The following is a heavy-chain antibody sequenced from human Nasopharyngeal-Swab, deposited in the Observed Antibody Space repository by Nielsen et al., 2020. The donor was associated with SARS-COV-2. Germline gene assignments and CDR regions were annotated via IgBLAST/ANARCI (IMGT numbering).Heavy chain of an antibody. J-gene: IGHJ4*02. D-gene: IGHD3-22*01. V-gene: IGHV2-5*02. CDR3: AKWWLLGDFDY. CDR2: IYWDDDK. CDR1: GFSLSTSGVG. Sequence: SGPTLVKPTQTLTLTCTFSGFSLSTSGVGVGWIRQPPGKALEWLAPIYWDDDKRYSPSLKSRLTITKDTSTNQVVLTMTNMDPVDTATYYCAKWWLLGDFDYWGQGTLVTVSS.